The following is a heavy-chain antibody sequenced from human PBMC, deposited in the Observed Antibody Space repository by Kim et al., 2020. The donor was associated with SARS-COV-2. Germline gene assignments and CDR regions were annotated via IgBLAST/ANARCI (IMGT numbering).Heavy chain of an antibody. V-gene: IGHV4-59*12. J-gene: IGHJ1*01. Sequence: SETLSLTCTVYGGSISGYYWSWIRQPPGKGLEWIGYINYSGSTNYNPSLKSRVTISVDTSKNQFSLKLSSVTAADTAVYYCASSKAWFGELRFYYWGLGT. D-gene: IGHD3-10*01. CDR1: GGSISGYY. CDR3: ASSKAWFGELRFYY. CDR2: INYSGST.